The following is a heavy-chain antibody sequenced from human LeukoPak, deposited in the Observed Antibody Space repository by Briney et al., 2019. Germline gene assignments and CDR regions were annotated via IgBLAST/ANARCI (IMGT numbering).Heavy chain of an antibody. V-gene: IGHV4-59*12. CDR3: ARLYCSSTSCYTYFDY. J-gene: IGHJ4*02. CDR2: IYYSGST. D-gene: IGHD2-2*02. CDR1: GGSINNYY. Sequence: KPSETLSLTCTVSGGSINNYYWSWIRQPPGRGLEWIAYIYYSGSTNYNPSLKSRVTISVDTSKNQFSLKLSSVTAADTAVYYCARLYCSSTSCYTYFDYWGQGTLVTVSS.